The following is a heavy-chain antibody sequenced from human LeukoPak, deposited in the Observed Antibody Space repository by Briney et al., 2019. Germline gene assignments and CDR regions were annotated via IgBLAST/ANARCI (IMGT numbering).Heavy chain of an antibody. CDR2: IYSGDSDT. J-gene: IGHJ6*02. CDR3: ARWASLTHSGNPRGYDYYDGMDV. D-gene: IGHD4-23*01. V-gene: IGHV5-51*01. Sequence: GESLKISCKGSGYSFTSYWIGLVRPMPGEGLEWMGIIYSGDSDTRYSPSFEGQVTISADKSISTAYLEWSSLKASDTSMYYCARWASLTHSGNPRGYDYYDGMDVWGQGTTVTVSS. CDR1: GYSFTSYW.